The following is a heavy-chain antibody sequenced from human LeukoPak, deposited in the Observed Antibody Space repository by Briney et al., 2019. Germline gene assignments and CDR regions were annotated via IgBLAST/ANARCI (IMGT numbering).Heavy chain of an antibody. D-gene: IGHD5-18*01. CDR1: GFTLSSYA. Sequence: GESLPLSCAPSGFTLSSYAMRWARPAPGKGLEWVSAISGSGGRTYYADSVKGRFTISRDKSRNTRDVQMNSLRSEDTAVYYCAKGVTYSYGHLGYWGQGTLVTVSS. CDR2: ISGSGGRT. J-gene: IGHJ4*02. V-gene: IGHV3-23*01. CDR3: AKGVTYSYGHLGY.